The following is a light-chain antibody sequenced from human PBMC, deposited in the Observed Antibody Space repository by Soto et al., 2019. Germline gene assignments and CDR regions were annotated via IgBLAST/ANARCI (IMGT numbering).Light chain of an antibody. CDR1: KTISTL. Sequence: IQMTQSPSTLSASVGDRVTITCQASKTISTLLAWYQHKPGKAPNLLIYDASSLESGVPSRFSGSGSGTEFTLTISSLQPDDSATYYCHQYSSLVTFGQGTKLEI. CDR3: HQYSSLVT. V-gene: IGKV1-5*01. CDR2: DAS. J-gene: IGKJ2*01.